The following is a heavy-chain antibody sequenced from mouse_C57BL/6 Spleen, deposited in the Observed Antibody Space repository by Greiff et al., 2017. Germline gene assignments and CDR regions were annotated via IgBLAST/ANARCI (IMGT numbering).Heavy chain of an antibody. CDR1: GYTFTSYW. CDR2: IYPGSGST. D-gene: IGHD1-1*01. J-gene: IGHJ1*03. CDR3: ASTVITTVVEGYFDV. Sequence: QVQLKQPGAELVKPGASVKMSCKASGYTFTSYWITWVKQRPGQGLEWIGDIYPGSGSTNYNEKFKSKATLTVDTSSSTAYMQLSSLTSEDSAVYYCASTVITTVVEGYFDVWGTGTTVTVSS. V-gene: IGHV1-55*01.